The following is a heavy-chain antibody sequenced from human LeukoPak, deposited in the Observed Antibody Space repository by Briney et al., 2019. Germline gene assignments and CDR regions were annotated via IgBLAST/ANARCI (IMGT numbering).Heavy chain of an antibody. V-gene: IGHV1-2*02. J-gene: IGHJ4*02. Sequence: ASVKVSCKASGYTFTGYYMHWVRQAPGQALEWMGWINPNSGGTNYAQKFQGRVTMTRDTSISTAYMELSRLRSDDTAVYYCARPAAPFIDFWTLDYWGQGTLVTVSS. CDR1: GYTFTGYY. CDR2: INPNSGGT. CDR3: ARPAAPFIDFWTLDY. D-gene: IGHD3-3*01.